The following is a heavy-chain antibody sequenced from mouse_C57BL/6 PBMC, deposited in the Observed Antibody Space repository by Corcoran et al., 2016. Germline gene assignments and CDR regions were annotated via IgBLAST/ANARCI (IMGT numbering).Heavy chain of an antibody. V-gene: IGHV1-26*01. Sequence: EVQLQQSGPELVKPGASVKISCKASGYTFTDYYMNWVKQSHGKSLEWIGDINPNNGGTSYNQKFKGKATLTVDKSSSTAYMELRSLTSEDSAVYYCARELGQGDYWGQGTTLTVSS. D-gene: IGHD4-1*01. CDR1: GYTFTDYY. J-gene: IGHJ2*01. CDR2: INPNNGGT. CDR3: ARELGQGDY.